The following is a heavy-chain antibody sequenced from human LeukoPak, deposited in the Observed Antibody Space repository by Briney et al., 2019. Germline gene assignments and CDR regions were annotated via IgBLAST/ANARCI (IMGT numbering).Heavy chain of an antibody. CDR2: IYPGNSNT. CDR3: ATGAVAGQDVFDY. CDR1: GYGFSSYW. V-gene: IGHV5-51*01. J-gene: IGHJ4*02. Sequence: GESLKISCKASGYGFSSYWIAWVRQMPGKGLEWMGIIYPGNSNTRYNPSFQGQVIISADQSISTAFLQWSSLKASDSAMFYCATGAVAGQDVFDYWGQGTLVTVSS. D-gene: IGHD6-19*01.